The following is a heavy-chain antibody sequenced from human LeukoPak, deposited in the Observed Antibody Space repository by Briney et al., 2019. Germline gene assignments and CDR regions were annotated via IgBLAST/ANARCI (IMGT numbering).Heavy chain of an antibody. CDR1: GFTLSTHW. CDR3: ARDLPGAARGFDY. V-gene: IGHV3-53*01. J-gene: IGHJ4*02. CDR2: LYTNDAT. D-gene: IGHD7-27*01. Sequence: GSLRLSCAASGFTLSTHWMSWVRQAPGKGLEWVSTLYTNDATYYEDSVKGRFTISRDSSKNTLYFQMSSVRIEDTAVYYCARDLPGAARGFDYWGQGTLVTVSS.